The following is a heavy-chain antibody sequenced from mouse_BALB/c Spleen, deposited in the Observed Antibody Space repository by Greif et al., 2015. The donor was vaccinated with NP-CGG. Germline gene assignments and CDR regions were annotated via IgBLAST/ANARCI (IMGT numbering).Heavy chain of an antibody. CDR2: INPSTGYT. Sequence: QVQLQQSGAELAKPGASVKMSCKASGYTFTSYWMHWVKQRPGQGLEWIGYINPSTGYTEYNQKFKDKATLTADKSSSTAYMQLSSLTSEDSAVYYCASSYYYGSSYYAMDYWGQGTPVTVSS. CDR3: ASSYYYGSSYYAMDY. V-gene: IGHV1-7*01. J-gene: IGHJ4*01. CDR1: GYTFTSYW. D-gene: IGHD1-1*01.